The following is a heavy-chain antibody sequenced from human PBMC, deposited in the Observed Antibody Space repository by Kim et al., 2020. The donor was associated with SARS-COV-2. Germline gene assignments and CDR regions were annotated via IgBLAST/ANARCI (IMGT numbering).Heavy chain of an antibody. CDR1: GYTFTSYW. Sequence: GESLKISCQGSGYTFTSYWIGWVRQMPGKGLEWMGSIYAGNFDTRYSPSFQGQVTIPADNSISTAYLQWSGLKPSDTAMYYCARRESGFDYWGQGTLVTVSS. V-gene: IGHV5-51*01. CDR2: IYAGNFDT. CDR3: ARRESGFDY. D-gene: IGHD3-3*01. J-gene: IGHJ4*02.